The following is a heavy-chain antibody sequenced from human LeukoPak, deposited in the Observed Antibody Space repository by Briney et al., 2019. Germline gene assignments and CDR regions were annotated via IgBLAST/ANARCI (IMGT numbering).Heavy chain of an antibody. D-gene: IGHD2-15*01. CDR2: FDPEDGET. CDR3: ATEACSGGSCYHPYYYYGMDV. CDR1: GYXXTELS. V-gene: IGHV1-24*01. Sequence: KVSCXXXGYXXTELSMHRVRQAPGKGLEWMGGFDPEDGETIYAQKFQGRVTMTEDTSTDTAYMELSSLRSEDTAVYYCATEACSGGSCYHPYYYYGMDVWGQGTTVTVSS. J-gene: IGHJ6*02.